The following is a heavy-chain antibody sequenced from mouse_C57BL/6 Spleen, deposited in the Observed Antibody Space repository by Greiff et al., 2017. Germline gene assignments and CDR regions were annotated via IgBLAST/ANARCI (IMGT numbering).Heavy chain of an antibody. CDR1: GYTFTDYY. V-gene: IGHV1-84*01. Sequence: VQLLQSGPELVKPGASVKLSCKASGYTFTDYYITWVKQRPGKGLEWVGWIYPGGGNTKYTEKFKGKATLTVDTSSSTAYMQRSSLISEDCAVYLGAKSYSSGYGYARDYWGQGTSVTVSS. D-gene: IGHD3-2*02. J-gene: IGHJ4*01. CDR3: AKSYSSGYGYARDY. CDR2: IYPGGGNT.